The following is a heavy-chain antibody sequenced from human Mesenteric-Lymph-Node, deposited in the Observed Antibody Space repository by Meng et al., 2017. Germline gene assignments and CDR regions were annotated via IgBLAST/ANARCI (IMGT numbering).Heavy chain of an antibody. CDR3: ARDGRYYDSSGYYQSVPFDY. CDR1: GFTFTSYD. CDR2: ISRGANSG. J-gene: IGHJ4*02. D-gene: IGHD3-22*01. Sequence: GESLKISCAASGFTFTSYDMNWVRQAPGKGLEWISYISRGANSGYYADSVRGRFTISRDNAKNSLYLQMNSLRAEDTAVYYCARDGRYYDSSGYYQSVPFDYWGQGTLVTVSS. V-gene: IGHV3-48*03.